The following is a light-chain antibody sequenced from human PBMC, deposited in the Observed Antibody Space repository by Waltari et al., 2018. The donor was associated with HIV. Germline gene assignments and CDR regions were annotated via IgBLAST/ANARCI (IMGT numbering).Light chain of an antibody. V-gene: IGLV2-14*01. CDR2: AVG. CDR1: SSDVGGYNY. CDR3: NSYTSSTTRV. J-gene: IGLJ1*01. Sequence: QSALTQPASVSGSPGQSITISCTGTSSDVGGYNYVSWYQQHPGKAPKLLIYAVGIRPSGVSNRFSGSKSGNTASLTISGLQAEDEADYYCNSYTSSTTRVFGTGTKVTVL.